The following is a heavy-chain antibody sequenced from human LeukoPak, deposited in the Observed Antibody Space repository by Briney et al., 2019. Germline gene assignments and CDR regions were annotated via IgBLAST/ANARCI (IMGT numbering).Heavy chain of an antibody. D-gene: IGHD6-19*01. J-gene: IGHJ4*02. CDR3: VRVVGQQWLVN. V-gene: IGHV4-4*02. Sequence: SETLSLTCEVSGGSVTSTNWWTLFRKPPGKGLEWIGEVHLDGRTNYNPSLTSRLVMSADLPENHISLKLTSVTAADTAVYYCVRVVGQQWLVNWGQGTLVTVSS. CDR1: GGSVTSTNW. CDR2: VHLDGRT.